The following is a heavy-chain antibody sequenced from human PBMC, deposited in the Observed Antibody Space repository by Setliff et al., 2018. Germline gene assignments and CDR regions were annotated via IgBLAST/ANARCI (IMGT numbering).Heavy chain of an antibody. V-gene: IGHV1-2*02. CDR1: GYTLTTYF. J-gene: IGHJ4*02. CDR3: ARDTLALGDITLFDY. Sequence: ASVKVSCKASGYTLTTYFMNWMRQAPEQGLEWMGRINLNTGNIFYAQEFQGRVTLTRDTSISTAYMEMTGLKHDDTAIYYCARDTLALGDITLFDYWGQGTLVTVSS. CDR2: INLNTGNI. D-gene: IGHD3-16*01.